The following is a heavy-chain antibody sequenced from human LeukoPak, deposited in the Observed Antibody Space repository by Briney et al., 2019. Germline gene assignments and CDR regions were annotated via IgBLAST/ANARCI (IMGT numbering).Heavy chain of an antibody. J-gene: IGHJ4*02. CDR1: GFTFSSYA. Sequence: GGSLRLSCAASGFTFSSYAMSWVRQPPGKGLEWVSAISGSGGSTYYADSVKGRFTNSRDTSKSTLDLQMNSLRAEDTAVYYCAKAQGYYDCWGQGTLVTVYS. CDR3: AKAQGYYDC. CDR2: ISGSGGST. V-gene: IGHV3-23*01. D-gene: IGHD3-22*01.